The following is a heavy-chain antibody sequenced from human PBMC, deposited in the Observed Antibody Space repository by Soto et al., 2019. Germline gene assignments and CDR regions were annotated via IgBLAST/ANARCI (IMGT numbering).Heavy chain of an antibody. V-gene: IGHV4-31*03. CDR1: GDSISSGGYY. CDR3: ARGDDSSGYHYFDY. CDR2: IYYSGST. Sequence: QVQLQESGPGLVKPSQTLSLICNVSGDSISSGGYYWNWIRQHPGKGLEWIGYIYYSGSTYYNQSLKSRVTMSVDTSKNHFSLKLSSVTAADTAVYYCARGDDSSGYHYFDYWGQGTLVTVSS. D-gene: IGHD3-22*01. J-gene: IGHJ4*02.